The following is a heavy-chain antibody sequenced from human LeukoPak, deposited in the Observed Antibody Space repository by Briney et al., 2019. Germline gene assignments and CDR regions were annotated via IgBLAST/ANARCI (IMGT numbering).Heavy chain of an antibody. CDR1: GASISSSSYY. CDR2: IYYSGTT. V-gene: IGHV4-39*01. D-gene: IGHD1-26*01. CDR3: ARAEEWELLDY. Sequence: SETLSLTCTVSGASISSSSYYWGWIRQPPGKGLEWIGSIYYSGTTYYNPSLKSRVTISVDTSKNQFSLKLSSVTAADTAVYYCARAEEWELLDYWGQGTLVTVS. J-gene: IGHJ4*02.